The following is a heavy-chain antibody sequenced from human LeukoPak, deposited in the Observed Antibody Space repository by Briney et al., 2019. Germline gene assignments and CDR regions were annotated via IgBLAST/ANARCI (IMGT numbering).Heavy chain of an antibody. Sequence: ASVKVSCKASGYTFTGYYMHWVRQAPGQGLEWMGWINPNSGGTNYAQKFQGRVTVTRDTSTSTVYMELSSLRSEDTAVYYCARDLISGDWTWDIWGQGTMVTVSS. J-gene: IGHJ3*02. CDR1: GYTFTGYY. V-gene: IGHV1-2*02. D-gene: IGHD2-21*02. CDR2: INPNSGGT. CDR3: ARDLISGDWTWDI.